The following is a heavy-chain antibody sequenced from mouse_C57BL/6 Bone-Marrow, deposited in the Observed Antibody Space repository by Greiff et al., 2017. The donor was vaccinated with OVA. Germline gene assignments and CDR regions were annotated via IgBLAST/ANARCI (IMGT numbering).Heavy chain of an antibody. CDR3: ARAIYDGYPYWYFDV. J-gene: IGHJ1*03. CDR2: ISSGSSTI. Sequence: EVKLVESGGGLVKPGGSLKLSCAASGFTFSDYGMHWVRQAPEKGLEWVAYISSGSSTIYYADTVKGRFTISRDNAKKTLYLQMSSLRSEDTALYYCARAIYDGYPYWYFDVWGTGTTVTVSS. D-gene: IGHD2-3*01. CDR1: GFTFSDYG. V-gene: IGHV5-17*03.